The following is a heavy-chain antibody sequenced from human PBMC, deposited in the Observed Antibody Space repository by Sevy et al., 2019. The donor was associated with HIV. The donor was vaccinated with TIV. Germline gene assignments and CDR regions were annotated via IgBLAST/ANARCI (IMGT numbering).Heavy chain of an antibody. V-gene: IGHV4-59*08. J-gene: IGHJ6*03. CDR2: IYYSGST. CDR1: GGSISSYY. Sequence: SETLSLTCTVSGGSISSYYWSWIRQPPGKGLEWIGYIYYSGSTNYNPSLKSRVTISVDTSKNQFSLKLSSVAAADTAVYYCARSLVDNYYYYMDVWGKGTTVTVSS. D-gene: IGHD2-2*01. CDR3: ARSLVDNYYYYMDV.